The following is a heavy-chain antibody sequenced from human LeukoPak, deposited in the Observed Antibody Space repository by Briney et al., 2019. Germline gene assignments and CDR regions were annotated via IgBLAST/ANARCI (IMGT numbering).Heavy chain of an antibody. J-gene: IGHJ4*02. V-gene: IGHV3-23*01. CDR1: GFTFSNYA. CDR3: AKTGGGGNYPYYFDY. Sequence: GGSLRLSYAASGFTFSNYAMNWVRQAPGEGLEWVSAISSSGVSTYYADSVKGRFTISRDNSKNTLYLQMNSLRAEDTAVYYCAKTGGGGNYPYYFDYWGQGTLVSVSS. CDR2: ISSSGVST. D-gene: IGHD1-26*01.